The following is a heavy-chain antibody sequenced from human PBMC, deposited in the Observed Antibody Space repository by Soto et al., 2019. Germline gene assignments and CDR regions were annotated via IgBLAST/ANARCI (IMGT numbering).Heavy chain of an antibody. D-gene: IGHD7-27*01. CDR1: GFTSSSYA. Sequence: PEGCLRLSCAASGFTSSSYAMHWVRQAPGKGLEWVSAIGTAGDTYYPGSVKGRFTISRENAKNSLYLQMNSLRAGDTAVYYCARFELGYGGMVVWFQGTTFSVFS. CDR2: IGTAGDT. V-gene: IGHV3-13*01. J-gene: IGHJ6*02. CDR3: ARFELGYGGMVV.